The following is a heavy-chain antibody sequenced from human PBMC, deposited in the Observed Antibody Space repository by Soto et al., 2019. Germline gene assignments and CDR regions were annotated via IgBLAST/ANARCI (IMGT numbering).Heavy chain of an antibody. D-gene: IGHD3-16*01. CDR3: ARDSYADY. CDR1: GYSFSNYG. V-gene: IGHV1-18*01. Sequence: QVPLVQSGAEVKKPGASVKVSCRASGYSFSNYGITWVRQAPGQGLEWMGWISTYNGNTNYAQKLQGRVTMTTDTSTSTAYMEMRSLTTDDTAIYYCARDSYADYWGQGTLVTVSS. J-gene: IGHJ4*02. CDR2: ISTYNGNT.